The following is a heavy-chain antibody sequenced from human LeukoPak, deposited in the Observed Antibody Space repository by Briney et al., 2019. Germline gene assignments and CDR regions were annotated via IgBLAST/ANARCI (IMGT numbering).Heavy chain of an antibody. V-gene: IGHV4-59*01. CDR3: ARQIVGNTGLFDY. CDR1: GGSISSYY. CDR2: IYYSGST. Sequence: SETLSLTCTVSGGSISSYYWSWIRQPPGKGLEGIGYIYYSGSTNYNPSLKSRVTISVDTSKNQFSLKLSSVSAADTAVYFCARQIVGNTGLFDYWGQGTLVTVSS. D-gene: IGHD1-26*01. J-gene: IGHJ4*02.